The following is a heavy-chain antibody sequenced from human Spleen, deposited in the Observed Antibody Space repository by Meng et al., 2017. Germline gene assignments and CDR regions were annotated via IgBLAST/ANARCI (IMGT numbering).Heavy chain of an antibody. CDR1: GGSISSGSYY. D-gene: IGHD3-22*01. J-gene: IGHJ6*02. Sequence: SETLSLTCTVSGGSISSGSYYWSWIRQPAGKGLEWIGRIQTSGSTNYNPSLKSRVTMSVDTSKNQFSLKLSSVAAADTAVYYCARDNGGRIDSSGYYYYYGMDVWGQGTTVTVSS. CDR2: IQTSGST. CDR3: ARDNGGRIDSSGYYYYYGMDV. V-gene: IGHV4-61*02.